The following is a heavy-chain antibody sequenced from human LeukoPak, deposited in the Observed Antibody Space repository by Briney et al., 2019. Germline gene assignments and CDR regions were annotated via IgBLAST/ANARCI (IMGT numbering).Heavy chain of an antibody. J-gene: IGHJ5*02. Sequence: GASVKVSCKASGYTFTSYDINWVRQATGQGLEWMGWMNPNSGNTGYAQKFQGRVTMTRNTSISTAYMELSSLRSEDTAVYYCARGSNEGSGSYYNRRSYHWFDPWGQGTLVTVSS. CDR2: MNPNSGNT. D-gene: IGHD3-10*01. CDR3: ARGSNEGSGSYYNRRSYHWFDP. CDR1: GYTFTSYD. V-gene: IGHV1-8*01.